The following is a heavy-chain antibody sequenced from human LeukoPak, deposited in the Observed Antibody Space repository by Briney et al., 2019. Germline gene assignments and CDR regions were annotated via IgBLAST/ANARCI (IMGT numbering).Heavy chain of an antibody. V-gene: IGHV3-21*01. J-gene: IGHJ6*02. CDR1: GFTFSSYS. Sequence: GGSLRLSCAAPGFTFSSYSMNWVRQAPGKGLEWVSSISSSSSYIYYADSVKGRFTISRDNAKNSLYLQMNSLRAEDTAVYYCARQAGTTFSYYYYGMDVWGQGTTVTVSS. CDR3: ARQAGTTFSYYYYGMDV. CDR2: ISSSSSYI. D-gene: IGHD1-7*01.